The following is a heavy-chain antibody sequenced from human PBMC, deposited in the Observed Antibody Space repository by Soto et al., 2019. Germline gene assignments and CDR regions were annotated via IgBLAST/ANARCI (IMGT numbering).Heavy chain of an antibody. Sequence: GGSLRLSCAVSGFTFSSYAMHWVRQAPGKGLEWVAVISYDGSNKYYADSAKGRFTISRDNSKNTLYLQMNSLRAEDTAVYYCARGYSSSWKRGCFGPWGRGTLLTVPS. J-gene: IGHJ5*01. D-gene: IGHD6-13*01. CDR3: ARGYSSSWKRGCFGP. V-gene: IGHV3-30-3*01. CDR1: GFTFSSYA. CDR2: ISYDGSNK.